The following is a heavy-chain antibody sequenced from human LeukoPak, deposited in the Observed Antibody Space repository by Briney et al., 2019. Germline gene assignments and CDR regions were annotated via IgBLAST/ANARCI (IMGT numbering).Heavy chain of an antibody. D-gene: IGHD3-22*01. CDR1: GYTFTSYG. CDR2: ISAYSGNT. Sequence: APVKVSCKASGYTFTSYGISWVRQAPGQGLEWMGWISAYSGNTNYAQKLQGRVTMTTDTSTSTAYMELRSLRSDDTAVYYCARVSRDDSLDYWGQGTLVTVSS. J-gene: IGHJ4*02. CDR3: ARVSRDDSLDY. V-gene: IGHV1-18*01.